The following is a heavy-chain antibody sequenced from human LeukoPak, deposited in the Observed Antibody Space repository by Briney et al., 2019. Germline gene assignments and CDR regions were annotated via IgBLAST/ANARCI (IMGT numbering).Heavy chain of an antibody. D-gene: IGHD5-18*01. CDR3: AKTEVDTAMVNAFDI. CDR1: GFTFSSYG. Sequence: PGGSLRLSCTASGFTFSSYGMHWVRQAPGKGLEWVAVISYDGSNKYYADSVKGRFTISRDNSKNTLYLQMNSLRAEDTAVYYCAKTEVDTAMVNAFDIWGQGTMVTVSS. V-gene: IGHV3-30*18. CDR2: ISYDGSNK. J-gene: IGHJ3*02.